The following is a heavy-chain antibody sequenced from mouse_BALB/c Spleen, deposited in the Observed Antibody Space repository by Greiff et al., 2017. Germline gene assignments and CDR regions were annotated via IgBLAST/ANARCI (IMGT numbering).Heavy chain of an antibody. CDR1: GYTFTSYT. Sequence: QVQLQQSGAELARPGASVKMSCKASGYTFTSYTMHWVKQRPGQGLEWIGYINPSSGYTNYNQKFKDKATLTADKSSSTAYMQLSSLTSEDSAVYYCAPQGVYDGYYNAMDYWGQGTSVTVSS. D-gene: IGHD2-3*01. CDR3: APQGVYDGYYNAMDY. J-gene: IGHJ4*01. CDR2: INPSSGYT. V-gene: IGHV1-4*01.